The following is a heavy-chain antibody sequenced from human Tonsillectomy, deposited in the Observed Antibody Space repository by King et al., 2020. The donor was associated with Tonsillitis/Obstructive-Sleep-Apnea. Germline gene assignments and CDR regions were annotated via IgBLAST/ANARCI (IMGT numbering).Heavy chain of an antibody. CDR2: IYSGGGA. CDR3: ARDLYDFWSGYGSYWYFDL. V-gene: IGHV3-66*01. CDR1: GFTVSSNY. J-gene: IGHJ2*01. D-gene: IGHD3-3*01. Sequence: EVQLVESGGGLVQPGGSLRLSCAASGFTVSSNYMSWVRQAPGKGLEWVSVIYSGGGAYYADSVKGSFTISRENSKNTLYLQMNSLRAEDTAVYYCARDLYDFWSGYGSYWYFDLWGRGTLVTVSS.